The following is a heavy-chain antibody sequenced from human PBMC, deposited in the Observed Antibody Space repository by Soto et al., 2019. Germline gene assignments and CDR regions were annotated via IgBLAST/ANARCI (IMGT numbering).Heavy chain of an antibody. V-gene: IGHV5-51*01. CDR1: GYSFTSYW. CDR2: IYPGDSDT. J-gene: IGHJ4*02. CDR3: ARFLGYCSGGSCYHPFDY. D-gene: IGHD2-15*01. Sequence: LGESLKISCKGSGYSFTSYWIGWVRQMPGKGLEWMGIIYPGDSDTRYSPSFQGQVTISADKSISTAYLQWSSLKASDTAMYYCARFLGYCSGGSCYHPFDYWGQGTLVTVSS.